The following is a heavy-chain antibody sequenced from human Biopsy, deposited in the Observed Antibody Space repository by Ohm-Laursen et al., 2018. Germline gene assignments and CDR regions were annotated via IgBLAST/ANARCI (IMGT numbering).Heavy chain of an antibody. CDR2: VHHDGRA. D-gene: IGHD2-2*01. V-gene: IGHV4-34*01. J-gene: IGHJ5*02. Sequence: SETLSLTCAVYGETYSGYYWSWIRQPPGKGLEWVGEVHHDGRANYNPSLKSRVTISGDMSKKQFSLKLSGVTAADTAVYYCARFIVPSLHCSNGVCPIRWFDPWGQGTLVTVFS. CDR3: ARFIVPSLHCSNGVCPIRWFDP. CDR1: GETYSGYY.